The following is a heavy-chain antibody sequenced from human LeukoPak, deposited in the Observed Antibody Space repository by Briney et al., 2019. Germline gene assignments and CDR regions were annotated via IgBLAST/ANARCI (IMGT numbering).Heavy chain of an antibody. J-gene: IGHJ4*02. CDR2: ISGSGGRT. CDR3: AKRGYYDSGGYYAPFDY. D-gene: IGHD3-22*01. Sequence: PGGSLRLSCAASGFTFSSYAMSWVRQAPGKGLEWVSVISGSGGRTYYADPVKGRFTISRDNSEDTLYLQMNSLRAEDTAVYYCAKRGYYDSGGYYAPFDYWGQGTLVTVSS. CDR1: GFTFSSYA. V-gene: IGHV3-23*01.